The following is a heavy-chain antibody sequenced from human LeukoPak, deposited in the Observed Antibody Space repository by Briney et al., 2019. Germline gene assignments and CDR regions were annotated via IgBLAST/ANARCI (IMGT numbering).Heavy chain of an antibody. J-gene: IGHJ5*02. D-gene: IGHD3-16*01. V-gene: IGHV3-13*01. CDR1: GFTFRTYD. CDR3: IRGGDGFDP. CDR2: IAAGGDT. Sequence: PGGSLRLSCAASGFTFRTYDMHWVRQVPGESLEWVSAIAAGGDTFYAGSVKGRFTISRENDKNSLYLQMNNLRVGDTAVYYCIRGGDGFDPWGQGTLVTVSS.